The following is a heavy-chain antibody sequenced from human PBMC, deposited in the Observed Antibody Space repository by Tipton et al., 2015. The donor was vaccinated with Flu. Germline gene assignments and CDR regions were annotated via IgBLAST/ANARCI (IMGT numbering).Heavy chain of an antibody. CDR2: ISAHNGNT. CDR1: GYIFTSYG. D-gene: IGHD4-17*01. V-gene: IGHV1-18*01. Sequence: QLVQSGPEVKKPGASVKVSCKASGYIFTSYGISWVRQAPGQGVEWMGWISAHNGNTKYAQKLQGRVTMTTDTSTSTAYMELRSLRSDDTAVYYCARKGRYGDYATSAFDIWGQGTMVTVSS. CDR3: ARKGRYGDYATSAFDI. J-gene: IGHJ3*02.